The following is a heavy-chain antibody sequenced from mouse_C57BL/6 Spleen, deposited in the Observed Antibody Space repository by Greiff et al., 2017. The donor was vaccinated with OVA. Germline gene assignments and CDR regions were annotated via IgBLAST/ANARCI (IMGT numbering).Heavy chain of an antibody. J-gene: IGHJ3*01. D-gene: IGHD2-4*01. V-gene: IGHV3-6*01. CDR2: ISYDGSN. CDR3: ARVVYYDYDVAWFAY. CDR1: GYSITSGYY. Sequence: EESGPGLVKPSQSLSLTCSVTGYSITSGYYWNWIRQFPGNKLEWMGYISYDGSNNYNPSLKNRISITRDTSKNQFFLKLNSVTTEDIATYYCARVVYYDYDVAWFAYWGQGTLVTVSA.